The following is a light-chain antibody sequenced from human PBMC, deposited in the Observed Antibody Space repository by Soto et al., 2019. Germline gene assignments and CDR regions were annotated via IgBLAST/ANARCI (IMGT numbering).Light chain of an antibody. CDR2: DAS. V-gene: IGKV1-5*01. Sequence: MQKTQTPSTLSASVGDRVTITCRASQSISGWLAWFQQKPGKAPKLLTYDASTLESGVPSRFSGSGSGTQFTLTISSLQPDDFATYFCQQYSSYSLYTFGQGTRLEIK. CDR1: QSISGW. J-gene: IGKJ5*01. CDR3: QQYSSYSLYT.